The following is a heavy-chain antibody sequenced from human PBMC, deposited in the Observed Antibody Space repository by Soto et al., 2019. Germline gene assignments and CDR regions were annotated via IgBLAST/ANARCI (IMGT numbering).Heavy chain of an antibody. V-gene: IGHV3-48*01. J-gene: IGHJ4*02. D-gene: IGHD5-18*01. Sequence: PGGSLRLSCAASGFTFRNYGMNWVRQAPGKGLEWVSYIGIGSSTKYYADSVKGRFTISRDNAKNSLYLQMNSLRAEDTAVYYCAKVGFPYSYGYLFYYWGQGTLVTVSS. CDR3: AKVGFPYSYGYLFYY. CDR1: GFTFRNYG. CDR2: IGIGSSTK.